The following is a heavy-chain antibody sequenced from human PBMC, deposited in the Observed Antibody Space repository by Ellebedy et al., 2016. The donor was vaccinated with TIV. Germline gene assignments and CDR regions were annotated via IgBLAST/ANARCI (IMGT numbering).Heavy chain of an antibody. Sequence: PGGSLRLSCAASGFTFSRHAMNWVRQAPGKGLEWVSAINGSGDSTNYADSVKGRFTISRDNSKNMLFLHMGSLRAEDTAVYYCARDRISASGIFDYWGQGTLVTVSS. V-gene: IGHV3-23*01. CDR3: ARDRISASGIFDY. CDR1: GFTFSRHA. J-gene: IGHJ4*02. D-gene: IGHD6-13*01. CDR2: INGSGDST.